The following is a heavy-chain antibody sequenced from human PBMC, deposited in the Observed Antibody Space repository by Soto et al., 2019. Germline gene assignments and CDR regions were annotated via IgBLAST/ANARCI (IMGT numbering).Heavy chain of an antibody. CDR3: ARGRYCLTGRCFPNWFDS. CDR2: IYKSATT. CDR1: GDSISNLDYF. J-gene: IGHJ5*01. V-gene: IGHV4-30-4*01. Sequence: PSETLSLTCSVPGDSISNLDYFWAWIRQPPGQALEYIGYIYKSATTCYNPSFESRVAISVDTSKSQFSLNVTSVTAADTAVYFCARGRYCLTGRCFPNWFDSWGQGALVTVSS. D-gene: IGHD7-27*01.